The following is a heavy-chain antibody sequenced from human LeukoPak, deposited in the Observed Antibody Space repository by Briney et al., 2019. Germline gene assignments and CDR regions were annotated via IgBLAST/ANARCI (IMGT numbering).Heavy chain of an antibody. Sequence: SEALSLTCSVSGGSISSHYWIWFRQPPGKGLEWIGHRHDSGSSNYNPSLKSRVTISIDTSKNQFSLKLNSVTAADTADYYCARAPVVRGVFGWFDFWGQGVLVTVSS. CDR2: RHDSGSS. V-gene: IGHV4-59*11. CDR3: ARAPVVRGVFGWFDF. CDR1: GGSISSHY. D-gene: IGHD3-10*01. J-gene: IGHJ5*01.